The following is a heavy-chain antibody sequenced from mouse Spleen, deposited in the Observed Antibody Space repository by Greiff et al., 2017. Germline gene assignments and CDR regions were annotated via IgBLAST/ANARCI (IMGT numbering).Heavy chain of an antibody. V-gene: IGHV1-39*01. J-gene: IGHJ2*01. CDR3: ARGYYQPRHYFDY. Sequence: EVQVVESGPELVKPGASVKISCKASGYSFTDYNMNWVHQTPGKSLEWIGVINPNCGTTCYTQKFTGQATFTEDQSSSTAYMQLNSLTSEDSAVCYCARGYYQPRHYFDYWGQGTTLTVSS. D-gene: IGHD1-1*02. CDR1: GYSFTDYN. CDR2: INPNCGTT.